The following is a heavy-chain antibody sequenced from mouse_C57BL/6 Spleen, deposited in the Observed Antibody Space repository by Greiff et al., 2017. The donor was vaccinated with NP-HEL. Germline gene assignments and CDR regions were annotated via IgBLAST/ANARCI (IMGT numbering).Heavy chain of an antibody. CDR1: GYTFTSYW. D-gene: IGHD1-1*01. Sequence: QVQLQQPGAELVRPGSSVKLSCKASGYTFTSYWMDWVKQRPGQGLEWIGNIYPSDSETHYNQKFKDKATLTVDKSSITAYMQLSSLTSEDSAVYYCAREATVVADWYFDVWGTGTTVTVSS. CDR3: AREATVVADWYFDV. J-gene: IGHJ1*03. CDR2: IYPSDSET. V-gene: IGHV1-61*01.